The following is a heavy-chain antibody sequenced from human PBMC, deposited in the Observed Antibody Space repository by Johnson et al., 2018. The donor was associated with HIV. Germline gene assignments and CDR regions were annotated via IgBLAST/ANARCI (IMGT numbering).Heavy chain of an antibody. D-gene: IGHD6-6*01. J-gene: IGHJ3*02. CDR3: ARGNSVAARIGAFDI. V-gene: IGHV3-15*01. CDR2: IKSKTDGGTT. Sequence: VQLVESGGGLVKPGGSLRVSCAASGFTFSNAWMSWVRQAPGKGLEWVSRIKSKTDGGTTDYAAPVKGRFSISRDDSKNTLYLQMNSLRPEDTAVFYCARGNSVAARIGAFDIWGQGTRVTVSS. CDR1: GFTFSNAW.